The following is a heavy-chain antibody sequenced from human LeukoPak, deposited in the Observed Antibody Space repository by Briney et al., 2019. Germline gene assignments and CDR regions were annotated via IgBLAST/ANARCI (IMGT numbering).Heavy chain of an antibody. CDR2: INSDGSST. Sequence: PGGSLRLSCEASGFTFSSYWMHWVRQAPGKGLVWVSRINSDGSSTSYADSVKGRFTISRDNAKNTLYLQMNSLRAEDTAVYYCAILRFLEWFDYWGQGTLVTVSS. CDR3: AILRFLEWFDY. J-gene: IGHJ4*02. CDR1: GFTFSSYW. D-gene: IGHD3-3*01. V-gene: IGHV3-74*01.